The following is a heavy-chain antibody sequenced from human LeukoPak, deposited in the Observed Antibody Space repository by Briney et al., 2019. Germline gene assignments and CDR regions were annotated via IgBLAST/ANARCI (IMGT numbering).Heavy chain of an antibody. CDR2: INPNSGGT. CDR3: ARGLDKYDYWSGYFLAD. D-gene: IGHD3-3*01. V-gene: IGHV1-2*02. CDR1: GYTFTGYY. J-gene: IGHJ4*02. Sequence: GASVKVSCKASGYTFTGYYMYWVRQAPGQGLEWMGWINPNSGGTNYAQTFQGRVTMTRDTSISTAYMELNRLRSDDTAVYYCARGLDKYDYWSGYFLADWGQGTLVTVSS.